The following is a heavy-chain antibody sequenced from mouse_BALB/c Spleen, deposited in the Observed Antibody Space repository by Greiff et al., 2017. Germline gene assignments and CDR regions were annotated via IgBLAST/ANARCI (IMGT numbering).Heavy chain of an antibody. J-gene: IGHJ3*01. D-gene: IGHD1-1*01. CDR1: GYTFSSYW. V-gene: IGHV1-9*01. CDR2: ILPGSGST. CDR3: ARGLLLRYLAWFAY. Sequence: VKLMESGAELMKPGASVKISCKATGYTFSSYWIEWVKQRPGHGLEWIGEILPGSGSTNYNEKFKGKATFTADTSSNTAYMQLSSLTSEDSAVYYCARGLLLRYLAWFAYWGQGTLVTVSA.